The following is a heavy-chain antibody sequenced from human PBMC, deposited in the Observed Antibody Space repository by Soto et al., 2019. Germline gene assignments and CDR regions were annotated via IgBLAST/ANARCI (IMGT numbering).Heavy chain of an antibody. J-gene: IGHJ6*02. CDR1: GGTFSSYA. D-gene: IGHD3-3*01. CDR3: ARAVKDFWSGYTDYYYGMDV. CDR2: IIPIFGTA. V-gene: IGHV1-69*13. Sequence: SVKVSCKASGGTFSSYAISWVRQAPGQGLEWMGGIIPIFGTANYAQKFQGRVTITADESTSTAYMELSSLRSEDTAVYYCARAVKDFWSGYTDYYYGMDVWRQGTTVTVSS.